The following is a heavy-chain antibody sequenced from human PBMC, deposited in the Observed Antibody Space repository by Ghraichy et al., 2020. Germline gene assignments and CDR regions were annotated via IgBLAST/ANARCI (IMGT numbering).Heavy chain of an antibody. V-gene: IGHV4-4*02. Sequence: SETLSLTCVVSGVSISNNNLWSWVRQPPGKGLEWIGDIYHSGSTNYNPSLKSRVTMSLDKSKNQFSLKLTSVTAADTAVYYCGRVPPGDYYASGIDYWGQGTLVTVSS. CDR3: GRVPPGDYYASGIDY. CDR1: GVSISNNNL. CDR2: IYHSGST. D-gene: IGHD3-10*01. J-gene: IGHJ4*02.